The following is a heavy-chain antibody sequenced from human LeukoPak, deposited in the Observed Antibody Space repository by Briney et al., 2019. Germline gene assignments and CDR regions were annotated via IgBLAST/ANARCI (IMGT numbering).Heavy chain of an antibody. D-gene: IGHD1-1*01. Sequence: PGGSLRLSCAASGFTFSSYGMHWVRQAPGKGLEWVAVISYDGSNKYYADSVKGRFTISRDNSKNTLYLQMTSLRAEDTAVYYCAKGTVGHWGQGTLVTVSS. J-gene: IGHJ4*02. CDR2: ISYDGSNK. CDR3: AKGTVGH. V-gene: IGHV3-30*18. CDR1: GFTFSSYG.